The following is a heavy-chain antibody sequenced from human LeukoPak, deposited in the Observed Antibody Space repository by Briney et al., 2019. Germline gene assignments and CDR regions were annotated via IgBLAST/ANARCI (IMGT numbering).Heavy chain of an antibody. CDR1: GYTFTSYG. D-gene: IGHD6-13*01. J-gene: IGHJ4*02. CDR2: ISAYNGNT. Sequence: ASVKVSCKASGYTFTSYGISWVRQAPGQGLEWMGWISAYNGNTNYAQKLQGRVTMTRNTSISTAYMELSSLRSEDTAVYYCARGGRGSSWYWGYYFDYWGQGTLVTVSS. V-gene: IGHV1-18*01. CDR3: ARGGRGSSWYWGYYFDY.